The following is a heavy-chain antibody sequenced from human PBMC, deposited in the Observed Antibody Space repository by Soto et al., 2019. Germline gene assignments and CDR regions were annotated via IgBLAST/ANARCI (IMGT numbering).Heavy chain of an antibody. CDR2: ISYDGSNK. CDR1: GFTFSSYA. J-gene: IGHJ4*02. V-gene: IGHV3-30-3*01. Sequence: QVQLVESGGGVVQPGRSLRLSCAASGFTFSSYAMHWVRQAPGNGLEWVAVISYDGSNKYYADSVKGRFTISRDNSKNTLYLQMNSLRAEDTAVYYCARDYDYWGQGTLVTVSS. CDR3: ARDYDY.